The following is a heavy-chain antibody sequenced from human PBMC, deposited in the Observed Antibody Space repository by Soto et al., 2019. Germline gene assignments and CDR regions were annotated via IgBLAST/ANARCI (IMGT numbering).Heavy chain of an antibody. J-gene: IGHJ4*02. CDR2: MNPNSGGT. V-gene: IGHV1-2*04. Sequence: ASVKVSCKASGYTFTSYDINWVRQATGQGLEWMGWMNPNSGGTNYAQKFQGWVTMTRDTSISTAYMELSRLRSDDTAVYYCARGFRYYDILTGYSPSYYFDYWGQGTLVTVSS. CDR3: ARGFRYYDILTGYSPSYYFDY. D-gene: IGHD3-9*01. CDR1: GYTFTSYD.